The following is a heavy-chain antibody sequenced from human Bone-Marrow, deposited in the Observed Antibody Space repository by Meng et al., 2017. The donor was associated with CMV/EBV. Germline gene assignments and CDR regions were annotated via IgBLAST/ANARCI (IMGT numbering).Heavy chain of an antibody. D-gene: IGHD6-19*01. V-gene: IGHV1-8*01. CDR1: GYTFTTYD. J-gene: IGHJ4*02. CDR2: MNSNSGNT. CDR3: ARGQSQGCGYSSGGYAGFFDH. Sequence: ASVKVSYKASGYTFTTYDVNWVRQAAGQGLEWLGWMNSNSGNTDYAQKFQGGVTMTRNISISTAYMELSSHRANDRVVYYCARGQSQGCGYSSGGYAGFFDHWWQGTLVTVSS.